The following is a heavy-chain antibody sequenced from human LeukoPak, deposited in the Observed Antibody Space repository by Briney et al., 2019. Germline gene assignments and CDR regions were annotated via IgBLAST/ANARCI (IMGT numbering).Heavy chain of an antibody. J-gene: IGHJ4*02. Sequence: AGESLKISCKGSGYSFSTYWIGWVRQMPGKGLEWMGIIYPGDSDTRYSPSFQGQVTISADKSISTAYLQWSSLKASDTAMYYCARLRSLVVVLDYWGQGTLVTVSS. D-gene: IGHD3-22*01. CDR3: ARLRSLVVVLDY. CDR1: GYSFSTYW. V-gene: IGHV5-51*01. CDR2: IYPGDSDT.